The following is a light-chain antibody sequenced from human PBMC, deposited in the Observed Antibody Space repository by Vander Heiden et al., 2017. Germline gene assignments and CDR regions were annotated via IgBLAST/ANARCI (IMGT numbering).Light chain of an antibody. V-gene: IGLV3-1*01. Sequence: SSELTQPPSVSVSPGQTASITCSGDNLGDKYACWYQQKPGQSPVLVIYQDSKRPSGIPERFSGSNSGNTATLTISGTQAMDEADYYCQAWDSRVWVFGGGTKLTVL. J-gene: IGLJ2*01. CDR1: NLGDKY. CDR3: QAWDSRVWV. CDR2: QDS.